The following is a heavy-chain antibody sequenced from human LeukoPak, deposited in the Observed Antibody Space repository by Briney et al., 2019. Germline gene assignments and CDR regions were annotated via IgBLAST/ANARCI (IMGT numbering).Heavy chain of an antibody. V-gene: IGHV1-46*01. D-gene: IGHD3-16*01. J-gene: IGHJ5*02. Sequence: ASVKVSCKASGGIFSSYAISWVRQAPGQGLEWMGIINPSGGSTSYAQKFQGRVTMTRDTSTSTVYMELSSLGSEDTAVYYCARDPYVRGSHWFDPWGQGTLVTVSS. CDR3: ARDPYVRGSHWFDP. CDR2: INPSGGST. CDR1: GGIFSSYA.